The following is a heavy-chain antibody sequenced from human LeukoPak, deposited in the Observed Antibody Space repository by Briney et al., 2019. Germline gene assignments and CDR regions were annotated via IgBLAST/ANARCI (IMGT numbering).Heavy chain of an antibody. Sequence: GGSLRLSCAASGFTFSSYAMHWVRQAPGKGLEWVAVISYDGSNKYYADSVKGRFTISRDNSKNTLYLQMNSLRAEDTAVYYCARAKRGGVRLGELSVGFDYWGQGTLVTVSS. J-gene: IGHJ4*02. CDR1: GFTFSSYA. CDR3: ARAKRGGVRLGELSVGFDY. V-gene: IGHV3-30-3*01. CDR2: ISYDGSNK. D-gene: IGHD3-16*02.